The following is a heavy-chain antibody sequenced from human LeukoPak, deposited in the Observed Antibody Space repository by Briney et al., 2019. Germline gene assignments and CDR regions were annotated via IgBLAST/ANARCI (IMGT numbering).Heavy chain of an antibody. CDR1: GYTFTSYG. CDR2: ISACNGDT. V-gene: IGHV1-18*01. D-gene: IGHD2-2*01. J-gene: IGHJ4*02. Sequence: ASVKVSCKTSGYTFTSYGISWVRQAPGQGLEWMGWISACNGDTNYAQKLQGRVTMTTDTSTSTAYMELRSLRSDDTAVYYCARDLRVRVVPAVPDYYFDYWGQGTLVTVSS. CDR3: ARDLRVRVVPAVPDYYFDY.